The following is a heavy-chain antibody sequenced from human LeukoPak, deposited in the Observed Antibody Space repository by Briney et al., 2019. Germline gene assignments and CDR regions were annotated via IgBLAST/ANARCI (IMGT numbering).Heavy chain of an antibody. J-gene: IGHJ5*02. CDR3: ARDSSGWYGMNWFDP. Sequence: GGSLRLSCAASGFTFSSYEMNWVRQAPGKGLEWVSYISSSGSTIYYADSVKGRFTISRDNAKNSLYLQMNSLRAEDTAVYYCARDSSGWYGMNWFDPWGQGTLVTVSS. D-gene: IGHD6-19*01. CDR1: GFTFSSYE. V-gene: IGHV3-48*03. CDR2: ISSSGSTI.